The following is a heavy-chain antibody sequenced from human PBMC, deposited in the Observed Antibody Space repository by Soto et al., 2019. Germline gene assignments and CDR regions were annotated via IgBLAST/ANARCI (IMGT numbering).Heavy chain of an antibody. D-gene: IGHD2-2*01. CDR2: IIPIFGTA. CDR3: ATFIVVVPAAIASAGWYFDL. Sequence: QVQLVQSGAEVKKPGSSVKVSCKASGGTFSSYAISWVRQAPGQGLEWMGGIIPIFGTANYAQKFQGRVTVTANESTSTAYMELSSLRSEDTAVYYCATFIVVVPAAIASAGWYFDLWGRGTLVTVSS. CDR1: GGTFSSYA. V-gene: IGHV1-69*01. J-gene: IGHJ2*01.